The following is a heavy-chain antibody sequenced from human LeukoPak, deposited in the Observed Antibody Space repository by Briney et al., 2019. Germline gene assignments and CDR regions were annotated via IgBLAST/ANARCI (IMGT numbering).Heavy chain of an antibody. CDR2: ISAYNGNT. CDR3: AXXXXLVKIAADDLVVVAATEGTGFDP. Sequence: GASVKVSCKASGYTFTSYGISWVRQAPEQGLEWMGWISAYNGNTNYAQKLQGRVTLTTDTYTSTAYMEMRRLRSEETALYYCAXXXXLVKIAADDLVVVAATEGTGFDPWGQGTLVTVSS. V-gene: IGHV1-18*01. D-gene: IGHD2-15*01. J-gene: IGHJ5*02. CDR1: GYTFTSYG.